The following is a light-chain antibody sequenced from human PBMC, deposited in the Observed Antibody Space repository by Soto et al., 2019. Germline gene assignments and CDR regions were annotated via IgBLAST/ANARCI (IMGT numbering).Light chain of an antibody. CDR1: QVVSSTY. V-gene: IGKV3-20*01. Sequence: EIVLTQSTGTLSFSPGERATLSCRASQVVSSTYLAWYQQKPGQAPRLLIYGASSRATGIPDRFSGSGSGTDFTLTISRLEPEDFAVYYCQQYGSSPWTFGQGTKVDIK. CDR3: QQYGSSPWT. J-gene: IGKJ1*01. CDR2: GAS.